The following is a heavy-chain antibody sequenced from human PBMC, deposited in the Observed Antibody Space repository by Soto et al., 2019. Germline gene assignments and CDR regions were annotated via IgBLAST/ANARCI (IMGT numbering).Heavy chain of an antibody. V-gene: IGHV3-23*01. CDR3: ARLPKGSMVTS. D-gene: IGHD2-21*02. J-gene: IGHJ4*02. CDR2: IDLSGAAT. Sequence: GGSLRLSCTVSGLTFSNYAMTWVRQAPGKGLEWVSAIDLSGAATYYADSVKGRFTISRDNSKNSLFLHMNSLRDDDTAVYYCARLPKGSMVTSWGQGTLVTVSS. CDR1: GLTFSNYA.